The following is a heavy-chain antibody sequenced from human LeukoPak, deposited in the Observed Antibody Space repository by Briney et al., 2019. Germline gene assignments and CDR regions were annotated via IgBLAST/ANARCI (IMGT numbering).Heavy chain of an antibody. CDR1: GYTFTTYG. D-gene: IGHD6-13*01. J-gene: IGHJ4*02. Sequence: ASVKVSCKASGYTFTTYGISWVRQAPGQGLEWMGWINAYNGNTNYAQKLQGRVTMTTDTSTSTAYMELTSLRSDDTAVYYCARDLNPIAAAGTRLCYWGQGTLVTVSS. V-gene: IGHV1-18*01. CDR2: INAYNGNT. CDR3: ARDLNPIAAAGTRLCY.